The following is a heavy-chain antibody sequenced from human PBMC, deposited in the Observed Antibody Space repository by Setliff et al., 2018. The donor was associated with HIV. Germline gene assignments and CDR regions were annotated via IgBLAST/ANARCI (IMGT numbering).Heavy chain of an antibody. CDR1: DSGTYY. V-gene: IGHV4-4*07. CDR3: ARGPSGRAPAPARAPHYYGLDL. D-gene: IGHD2-2*01. Sequence: ETLSLTCTVSDSGTYYWSWIRQPAGKGLEWIGRVSSRGDTNYNPSLKSRVTMSLDSSRKQFSLRLISVTAADTAVYYCARGPSGRAPAPARAPHYYGLDLWGPGTTVTVSS. CDR2: VSSRGDT. J-gene: IGHJ6*01.